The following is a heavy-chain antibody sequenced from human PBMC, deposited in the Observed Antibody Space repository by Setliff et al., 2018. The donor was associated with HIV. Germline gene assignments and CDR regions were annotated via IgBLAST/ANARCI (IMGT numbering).Heavy chain of an antibody. J-gene: IGHJ6*03. Sequence: GGSLRLSCAASGFTFSTYRMNWVRQAPGKGLEWVGFIRSRGYGGTSEYAASVKGRFIISRDDSKSIAYLQMNSLKTEDTGVYYCSRDGGHMNSWHYYYYYMDVWGKGTTVTVSS. CDR2: IRSRGYGGTS. D-gene: IGHD6-13*01. V-gene: IGHV3-49*04. CDR3: SRDGGHMNSWHYYYYYMDV. CDR1: GFTFSTYR.